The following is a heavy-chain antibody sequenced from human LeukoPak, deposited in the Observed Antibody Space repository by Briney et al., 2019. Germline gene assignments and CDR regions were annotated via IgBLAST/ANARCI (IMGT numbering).Heavy chain of an antibody. Sequence: PGGSLRLSCAASGFTFNTYGMNWVRQSPGKGLEWISYISSSGATIYYADSVKGRFTISRDNAKNSLYLQMNSLRAEDTAVYYCARVPFYYIDVWGKGTTSPSP. CDR2: ISSSGATI. V-gene: IGHV3-48*03. CDR1: GFTFNTYG. J-gene: IGHJ6*03. CDR3: ARVPFYYIDV.